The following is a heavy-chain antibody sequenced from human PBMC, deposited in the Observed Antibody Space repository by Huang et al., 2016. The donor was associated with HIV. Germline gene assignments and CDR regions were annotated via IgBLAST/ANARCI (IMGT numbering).Heavy chain of an antibody. Sequence: EVQLVQSGAEVKRPGESLKISCKGSRYNFAGDWVGWVRQMPGKGLEWVGSIYFDDSEARYSPSLQGQVTISADTSLYSSYLQWTSLRASDTAIFYCARRRRGGFDIWGQGTLVTVSS. CDR1: RYNFAGDW. CDR2: IYFDDSEA. V-gene: IGHV5-51*03. CDR3: ARRRRGGFDI. J-gene: IGHJ3*02. D-gene: IGHD2-15*01.